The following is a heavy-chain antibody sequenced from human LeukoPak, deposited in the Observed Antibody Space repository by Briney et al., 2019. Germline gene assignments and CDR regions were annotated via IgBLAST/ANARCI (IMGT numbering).Heavy chain of an antibody. CDR1: GFTFSRYA. V-gene: IGHV3-21*01. CDR2: ISTTSSSSYI. CDR3: ARVMAGYSYMDV. J-gene: IGHJ6*03. D-gene: IGHD3-10*01. Sequence: PGGSLRLSCAASGFTFSRYAMNWVRQAPGKGLEWVSSISTTSSSSYIHYADSMKGRFTISRDNAKSSLYLQMNRLRAEDTAVYYCARVMAGYSYMDVWGKGTTVTVSS.